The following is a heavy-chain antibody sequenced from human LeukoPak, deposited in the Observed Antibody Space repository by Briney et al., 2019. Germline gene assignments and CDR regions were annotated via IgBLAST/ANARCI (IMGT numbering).Heavy chain of an antibody. V-gene: IGHV1-46*01. CDR3: ASAMVRGVSYFDY. CDR2: INPSGGST. Sequence: ASVKVSCKASGYTFTSYYMHWVRQAPGQGLEWMGIINPSGGSTSYAQKFQGRVTMARDTSTSTVYMELSSLRSEDTAVYYCASAMVRGVSYFDYWGQGTLVTVSS. J-gene: IGHJ4*02. D-gene: IGHD3-10*01. CDR1: GYTFTSYY.